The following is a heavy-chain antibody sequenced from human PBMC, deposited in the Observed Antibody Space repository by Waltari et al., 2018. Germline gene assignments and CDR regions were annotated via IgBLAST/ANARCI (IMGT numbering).Heavy chain of an antibody. CDR3: ARAPPGDGYNGSFWFDP. CDR1: GGSISSGGYP. CDR2: IYHSGST. V-gene: IGHV4-30-2*01. J-gene: IGHJ5*02. D-gene: IGHD5-12*01. Sequence: QLQLQESGSGLVKPSQTLSLTCAVPGGSISSGGYPWSWIRQPPGKGLEWIGYIYHSGSTYYNPSLKSRVTISVDRSKNQFSLKLSSVTAADTAVYYCARAPPGDGYNGSFWFDPWGQGTLVTVSS.